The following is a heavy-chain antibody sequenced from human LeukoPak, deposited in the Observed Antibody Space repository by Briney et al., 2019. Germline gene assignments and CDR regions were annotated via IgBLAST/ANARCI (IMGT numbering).Heavy chain of an antibody. CDR2: ISGSGGST. CDR1: GFTFSSYA. J-gene: IGHJ4*02. Sequence: GGSLRLSCAASGFTFSSYAMSWVRQAPGKGLEWVSAISGSGGSTYYADSVKGRFTISRDNSKNTLYLQMNSLRAEDTAVYYCAKAFFSRRGVVVPAAITFLDYWGQGTLVNVSS. D-gene: IGHD2-2*01. CDR3: AKAFFSRRGVVVPAAITFLDY. V-gene: IGHV3-23*01.